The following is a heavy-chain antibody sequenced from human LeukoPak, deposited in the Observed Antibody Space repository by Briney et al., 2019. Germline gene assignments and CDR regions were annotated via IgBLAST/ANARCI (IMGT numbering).Heavy chain of an antibody. CDR1: GGSLSDHY. Sequence: SETLSLTCAVYGGSLSDHYWSWIRQPPGMGLEWIGEINHSGETKYNPSLKSRVAMSVDTSKNQFSLELRSVTAADTAMYYCARGQWLDNSWGQGTLVTVSS. CDR3: ARGQWLDNS. V-gene: IGHV4-34*01. J-gene: IGHJ4*02. D-gene: IGHD6-19*01. CDR2: INHSGET.